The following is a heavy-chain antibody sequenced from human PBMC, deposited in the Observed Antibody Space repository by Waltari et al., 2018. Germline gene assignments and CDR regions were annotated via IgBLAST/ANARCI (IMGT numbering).Heavy chain of an antibody. J-gene: IGHJ3*02. CDR3: ARDKTVTKNAFDI. V-gene: IGHV4-59*11. CDR2: IYYSGST. D-gene: IGHD4-17*01. Sequence: QVQLQESGPGLVKPSETLSLTCTVSGGSISSHYWSWIRQPPGKGLEWIGYIYYSGSTNYNPSLKSRVTISVDTSKNQFSLKLSSVTAADTAVYYCARDKTVTKNAFDIWGQGTMVTVSS. CDR1: GGSISSHY.